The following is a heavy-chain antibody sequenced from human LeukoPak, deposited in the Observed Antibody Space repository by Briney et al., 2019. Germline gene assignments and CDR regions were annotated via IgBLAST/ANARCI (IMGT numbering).Heavy chain of an antibody. D-gene: IGHD4-17*01. J-gene: IGHJ4*02. Sequence: SETLSLTCTVSGASISSYYWSWIRQPPGKGLEYIGYIYYSGSTNYNPSLKSRLTISVDTSKNQFSLKLTSVTAADTAVYYCARIATVPSYDFDYWGQGTLVTVSS. CDR2: IYYSGST. V-gene: IGHV4-59*08. CDR1: GASISSYY. CDR3: ARIATVPSYDFDY.